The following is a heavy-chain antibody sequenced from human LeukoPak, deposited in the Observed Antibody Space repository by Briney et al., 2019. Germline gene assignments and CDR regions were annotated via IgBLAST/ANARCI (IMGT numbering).Heavy chain of an antibody. Sequence: PGGSLRLSCAAPGFTFDDYAMHWVRQAPGKGLEWVSGITWNRDNIGYGDSVKGRFTISRDNVKNVLYLQMNSLRPEDTALYYCAKDLSSAITSALVLDVWGQGTTVTVSS. J-gene: IGHJ6*02. CDR2: ITWNRDNI. V-gene: IGHV3-9*01. D-gene: IGHD3-22*01. CDR3: AKDLSSAITSALVLDV. CDR1: GFTFDDYA.